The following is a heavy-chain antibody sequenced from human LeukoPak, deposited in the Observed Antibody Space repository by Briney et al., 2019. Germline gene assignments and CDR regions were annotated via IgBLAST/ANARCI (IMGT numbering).Heavy chain of an antibody. CDR2: ITPIFGTA. Sequence: ASVKVSCKASGGTFSSYAISWVRQAPGQGLEWMGGITPIFGTANYAQKFQGRVTITADESTSTAYMELSSLRSEDTAVYYCARVGVVAATGQYYFDYWGQGTLVTVSS. CDR3: ARVGVVAATGQYYFDY. J-gene: IGHJ4*02. V-gene: IGHV1-69*01. D-gene: IGHD2-15*01. CDR1: GGTFSSYA.